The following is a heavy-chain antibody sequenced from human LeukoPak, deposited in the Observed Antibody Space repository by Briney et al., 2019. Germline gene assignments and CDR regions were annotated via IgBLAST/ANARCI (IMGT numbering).Heavy chain of an antibody. D-gene: IGHD2-15*01. J-gene: IGHJ6*02. CDR3: ATVGGYCSGGSCRNLAYGMDV. Sequence: SETLSLTCTVSGGSVSSGSYYWSWIRQPPGKGLEWIGYIYYSGSTNYNPSLKSRVTISVDTSKNQFSLRLSSVTAADTALYYCATVGGYCSGGSCRNLAYGMDVWGQGTTVTVSS. V-gene: IGHV4-61*01. CDR2: IYYSGST. CDR1: GGSVSSGSYY.